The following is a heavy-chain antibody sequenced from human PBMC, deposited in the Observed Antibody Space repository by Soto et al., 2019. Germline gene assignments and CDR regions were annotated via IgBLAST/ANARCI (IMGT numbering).Heavy chain of an antibody. CDR3: ARDRIITIFGVVPPIGY. CDR2: ISPDNGDT. V-gene: IGHV1-18*01. D-gene: IGHD3-3*01. J-gene: IGHJ4*02. Sequence: QVQLVQSGAEVKKPGASVNVSCKASGYTFTYYGISWVRQAPGQGLEWMGWISPDNGDTKYAQHLRSRVTMTTDTSTNTAYIELKGLRFDDTAVYYCARDRIITIFGVVPPIGYWGQGTLITVSS. CDR1: GYTFTYYG.